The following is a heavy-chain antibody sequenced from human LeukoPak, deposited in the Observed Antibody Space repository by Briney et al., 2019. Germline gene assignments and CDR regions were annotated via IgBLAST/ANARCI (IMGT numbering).Heavy chain of an antibody. V-gene: IGHV3-21*01. CDR2: ISSSSYI. D-gene: IGHD2-15*01. Sequence: GGSLRLSCAASGFTFSSYSMNWVRQAPGKGLEWVSSISSSSYIYYADSVKGRFTISRDNAKNSLYLQMNSLRAEDTAVYYCARGTLGYCSGGSCLFPAYWGQGTLVTVSS. CDR1: GFTFSSYS. CDR3: ARGTLGYCSGGSCLFPAY. J-gene: IGHJ4*02.